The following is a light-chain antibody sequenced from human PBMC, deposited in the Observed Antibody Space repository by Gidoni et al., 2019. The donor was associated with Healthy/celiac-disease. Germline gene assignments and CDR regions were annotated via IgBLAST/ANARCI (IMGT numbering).Light chain of an antibody. CDR3: QQYGSSPFT. V-gene: IGKV3-20*01. CDR1: QSVSSSY. Sequence: IVLTQAPGTLSLSPGERATLSCRASQSVSSSYLAWYQQKPGQAPRLLIYGASSRATGIPDRFSGSGFGTDFTLTISRLEPEDFAVYYCQQYGSSPFTFGGGTKVEIK. J-gene: IGKJ4*01. CDR2: GAS.